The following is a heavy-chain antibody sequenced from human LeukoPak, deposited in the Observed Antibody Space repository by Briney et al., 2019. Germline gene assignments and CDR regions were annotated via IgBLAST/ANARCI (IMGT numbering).Heavy chain of an antibody. D-gene: IGHD3-16*01. CDR3: AQGRLGGPKAPFDY. CDR2: IHYSGST. J-gene: IGHJ4*02. Sequence: SETLSLTCTVSGGSINSYYWSWIRQPPGKGLEWIGYIHYSGSTNYNPSLQSRVTISVDTSKNQFSLKVSSVIAADTAVYYCAQGRLGGPKAPFDYWGQGTLVTVSS. V-gene: IGHV4-59*01. CDR1: GGSINSYY.